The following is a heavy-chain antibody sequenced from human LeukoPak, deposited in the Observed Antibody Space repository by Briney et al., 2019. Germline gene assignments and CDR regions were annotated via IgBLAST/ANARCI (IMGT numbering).Heavy chain of an antibody. J-gene: IGHJ4*02. Sequence: GGSLRLSCAASGFTFSDYYVSWIRQAPGKGLEWVSYISSSCSTIYYADSVKGRFTISRDNAKNSLYLQMNSLRAEDAAVYYCARDGPQWLRPSDYWGQGTLVTVSS. CDR3: ARDGPQWLRPSDY. D-gene: IGHD5-12*01. CDR1: GFTFSDYY. V-gene: IGHV3-11*04. CDR2: ISSSCSTI.